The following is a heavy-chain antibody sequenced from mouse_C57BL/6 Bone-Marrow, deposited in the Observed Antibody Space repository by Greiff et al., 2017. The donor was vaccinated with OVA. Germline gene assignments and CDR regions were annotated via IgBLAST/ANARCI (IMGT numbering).Heavy chain of an antibody. CDR1: GYTFTSYG. D-gene: IGHD1-1*02. CDR3: ARLGIWSLGYAMDY. CDR2: IYIGNGYT. Sequence: VQLQQSGAELVRPGSSVKMSCKTSGYTFTSYGINWVKQRPGQGLEWIGFIYIGNGYTEYNEKFKGKATLTSETSSSTAYMQLSSLTSENSAIYFCARLGIWSLGYAMDYWGQGTSVTVSS. V-gene: IGHV1-58*01. J-gene: IGHJ4*01.